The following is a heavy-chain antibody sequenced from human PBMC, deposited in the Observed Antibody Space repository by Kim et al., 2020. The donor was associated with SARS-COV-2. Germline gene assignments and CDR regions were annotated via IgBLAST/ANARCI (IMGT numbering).Heavy chain of an antibody. Sequence: GGSLRLSCAASGFTFGSDWMSWVRQAPGKGLEWVANIKQDGSEKYYVDTVKGRFTISRDNAKNSLYLQMNSLRAEDTAVYYCAREPPAAGGMDVWGPGTTVTVSS. CDR1: GFTFGSDW. CDR2: IKQDGSEK. V-gene: IGHV3-7*01. J-gene: IGHJ6*02. D-gene: IGHD2-2*01. CDR3: AREPPAAGGMDV.